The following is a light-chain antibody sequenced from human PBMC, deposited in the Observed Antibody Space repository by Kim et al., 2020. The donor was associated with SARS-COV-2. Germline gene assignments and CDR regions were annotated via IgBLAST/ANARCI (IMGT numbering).Light chain of an antibody. CDR1: SSDVGSYKY. CDR2: EVN. CDR3: SSYAGSNNWV. J-gene: IGLJ3*02. Sequence: QSALTQPPSASESPGQSVTISCTGTSSDVGSYKYVSWYRQHPGKAPKLIIYEVNKRPSGVPDRFSGSKSDNTASLTVSGLQAEDEANYYCSSYAGSNNWVFGGGTQLTVL. V-gene: IGLV2-8*01.